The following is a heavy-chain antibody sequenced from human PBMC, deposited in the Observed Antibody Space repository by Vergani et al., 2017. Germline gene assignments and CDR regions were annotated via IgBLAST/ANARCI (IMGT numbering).Heavy chain of an antibody. CDR3: AREGAAYYYDRRGYRYNWFDP. CDR1: GGTFSSYA. Sequence: QVQLVQSGAEVKKPGSSVKVSCKASGGTFSSYAISWVRQAPGQGLEWMGGIIPIFGTANYEQKFQGRVTLTADDSTSTAYMELSSLRSEDTAVYYCAREGAAYYYDRRGYRYNWFDPWGQGTLVTVSS. D-gene: IGHD3-22*01. J-gene: IGHJ5*02. CDR2: IIPIFGTA. V-gene: IGHV1-69*01.